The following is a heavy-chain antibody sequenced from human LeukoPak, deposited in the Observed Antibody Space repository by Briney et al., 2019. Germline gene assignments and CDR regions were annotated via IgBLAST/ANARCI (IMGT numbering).Heavy chain of an antibody. D-gene: IGHD6-13*01. V-gene: IGHV4-34*01. CDR3: ARTPSITAAGTGWDWFDP. Sequence: SETLSLSCAVSRGSPSGYYWCWIPHPPGKGLEWSGEINHSGSTNYNPSLKSRVTISVDTSKNQFSLKLSSVTAADTAVYYCARTPSITAAGTGWDWFDPWGQGTLVTVSS. J-gene: IGHJ5*02. CDR1: RGSPSGYY. CDR2: INHSGST.